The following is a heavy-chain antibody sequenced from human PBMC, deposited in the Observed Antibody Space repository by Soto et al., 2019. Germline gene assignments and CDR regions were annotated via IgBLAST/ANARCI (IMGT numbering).Heavy chain of an antibody. D-gene: IGHD3-22*01. CDR1: GYSFAGYW. V-gene: IGHV5-10-1*01. CDR2: IDPIDSQT. CDR3: ARQIYDSDTGPNFQYYFDS. J-gene: IGHJ4*02. Sequence: GGSLKIYCKGSGYSFAGYWITWVRRKPGKGLEWMGRIDPIDSQTYYSPSFRGHVTISVTKSITTVFLQWSSLRASDTAMYYCARQIYDSDTGPNFQYYFDSWGQGTPVTVSS.